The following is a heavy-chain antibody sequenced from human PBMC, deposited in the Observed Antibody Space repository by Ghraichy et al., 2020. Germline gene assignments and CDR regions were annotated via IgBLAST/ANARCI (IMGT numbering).Heavy chain of an antibody. J-gene: IGHJ5*02. Sequence: ASVKVSCKASGYTFTSYDMHWVRQAPGQRLEWMGWINAGNGNTKYSQKFKGRVTITRDKSASTAYMELRCLRSEDTAVYYCARPKNGRYNWFDPWGQGTLVTVSS. V-gene: IGHV1-3*01. CDR2: INAGNGNT. CDR3: ARPKNGRYNWFDP. D-gene: IGHD2-8*01. CDR1: GYTFTSYD.